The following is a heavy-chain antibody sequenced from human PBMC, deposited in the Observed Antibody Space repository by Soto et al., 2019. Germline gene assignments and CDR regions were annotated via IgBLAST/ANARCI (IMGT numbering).Heavy chain of an antibody. CDR3: ARGDPWTAARRLYVWYFEL. Sequence: QVQVVQSGAEVKKPGASVKVSCKASGYTFTSYAIHWVRQAPGQRLEWMGWINAGTGDTKTSQTFQDRVTITRDAFAGTAYMEVRRLRSEDTAVYYGARGDPWTAARRLYVWYFELWGRGTLITVSS. CDR2: INAGTGDT. V-gene: IGHV1-3*01. CDR1: GYTFTSYA. J-gene: IGHJ2*01. D-gene: IGHD6-6*01.